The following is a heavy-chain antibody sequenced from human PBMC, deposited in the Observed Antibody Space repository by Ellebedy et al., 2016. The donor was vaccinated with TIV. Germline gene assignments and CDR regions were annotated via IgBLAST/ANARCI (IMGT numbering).Heavy chain of an antibody. V-gene: IGHV3-21*04. Sequence: GESLKISXAASGFTFSSYSMNWVRQAPGKGLEWVSSISSSSSYIYYADSVKGRFTISRDNAKNSLYLQMNSLRAEDTALYYCAKGGDAFDIWGQGTMVTVSS. CDR1: GFTFSSYS. CDR3: AKGGDAFDI. J-gene: IGHJ3*02. CDR2: ISSSSSYI.